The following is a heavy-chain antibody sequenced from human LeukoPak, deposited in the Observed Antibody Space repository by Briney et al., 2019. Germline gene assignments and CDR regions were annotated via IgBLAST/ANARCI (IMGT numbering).Heavy chain of an antibody. D-gene: IGHD6-19*01. CDR2: IYYTGST. V-gene: IGHV4-59*08. J-gene: IGHJ4*02. Sequence: SETLSLTCTVSGVSMSDFYWSWIRQPPGKGLEWIGYIYYTGSTNYNPSLKSRVTISVDTSKNQFSLKLSSVTAADTAVYYCARTRRATQWLFSFDYWGQGTLVTVSS. CDR3: ARTRRATQWLFSFDY. CDR1: GVSMSDFY.